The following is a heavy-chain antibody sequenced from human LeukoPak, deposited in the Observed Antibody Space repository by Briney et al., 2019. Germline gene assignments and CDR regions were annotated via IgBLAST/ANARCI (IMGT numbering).Heavy chain of an antibody. CDR2: ISAYNGNT. CDR1: GYTFTSYG. J-gene: IGHJ4*02. D-gene: IGHD6-13*01. CDR3: ARDWQQLVLLI. V-gene: IGHV1-18*01. Sequence: ASVKVSCKASGYTFTSYGISWVRQAPGQELEWMGWISAYNGNTNYAQKLQGRVTMTTDTSTSTAYMELSSLRSEDTAVYYCARDWQQLVLLIWGQGTLVTVSS.